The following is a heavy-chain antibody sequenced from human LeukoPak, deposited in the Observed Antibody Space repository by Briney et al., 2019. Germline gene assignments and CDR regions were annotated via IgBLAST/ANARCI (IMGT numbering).Heavy chain of an antibody. Sequence: ASVKVSCKASGYTFTSYAMHWVRQAPGQRLEWMGWINAGNGNTKYSQKFQGRVTITRDTSASTAYMELSSLRSEDTAVYYCARGRYMVRGVNGWFDPWGQGTLVTVSS. CDR1: GYTFTSYA. V-gene: IGHV1-3*01. J-gene: IGHJ5*02. D-gene: IGHD3-10*01. CDR3: ARGRYMVRGVNGWFDP. CDR2: INAGNGNT.